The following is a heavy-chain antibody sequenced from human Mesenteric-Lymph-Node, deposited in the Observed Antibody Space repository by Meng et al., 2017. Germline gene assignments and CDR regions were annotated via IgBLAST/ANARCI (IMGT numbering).Heavy chain of an antibody. V-gene: IGHV4-61*09. D-gene: IGHD1-26*01. CDR3: ATSTTNYYYAMDV. J-gene: IGHJ6*02. Sequence: LRLSCTVSRGSISSGSYYWSWVRQPAGKGLEWIGHIYASGSTLYNPSLKSRVTISVDTSENHFSLRLSSATAADTAVYYCATSTTNYYYAMDVWGQGTTVTVSS. CDR2: IYASGST. CDR1: RGSISSGSYY.